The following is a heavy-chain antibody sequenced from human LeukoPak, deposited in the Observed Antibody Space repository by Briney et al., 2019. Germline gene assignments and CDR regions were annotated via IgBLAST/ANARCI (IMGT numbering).Heavy chain of an antibody. CDR2: ISAYNGNT. V-gene: IGHV1-18*01. D-gene: IGHD2-15*01. CDR3: ARAYCSGGSCYPDSFDY. CDR1: GYTFTSNG. Sequence: GSVKVSCKASGYTFTSNGISWVRQAPGQGLEWMGWISAYNGNTNYAQKLQGRVTMTTDTSTSTAYMELRSLRSDDTAVYYCARAYCSGGSCYPDSFDYWGQGTLVTVSS. J-gene: IGHJ4*02.